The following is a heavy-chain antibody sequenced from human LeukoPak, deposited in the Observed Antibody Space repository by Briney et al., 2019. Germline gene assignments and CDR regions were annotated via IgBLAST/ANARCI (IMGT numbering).Heavy chain of an antibody. CDR2: IFHSGST. D-gene: IGHD3-22*01. J-gene: IGHJ4*02. V-gene: IGHV4-4*02. CDR1: GGSISSNNW. Sequence: SETLPLTCAVSGGSISSNNWWSWVRQPPGKGLEWIGEIFHSGSTNYNPSLKSRVTISVDKSKNQFSLRLSSVTAADTAVYYCARVLSGSNFDYWGQGTLVTVSS. CDR3: ARVLSGSNFDY.